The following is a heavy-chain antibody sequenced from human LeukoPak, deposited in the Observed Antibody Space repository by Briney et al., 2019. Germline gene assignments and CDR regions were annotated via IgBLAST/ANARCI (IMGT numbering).Heavy chain of an antibody. CDR3: AKAGVSFDP. V-gene: IGHV3-23*01. CDR1: GFTFSSCA. J-gene: IGHJ5*02. Sequence: GGSLRLSCAASGFTFSSCAMSWVRQAPGKGLEWVSTIGGSGGGTNYADSVKGRFTISRDNAKNSLYLQMNSLRDEDTAVYYCAKAGVSFDPWGQGTLVTVSS. CDR2: IGGSGGGT.